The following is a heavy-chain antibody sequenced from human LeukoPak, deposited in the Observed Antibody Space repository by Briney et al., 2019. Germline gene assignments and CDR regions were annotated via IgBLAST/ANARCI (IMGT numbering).Heavy chain of an antibody. J-gene: IGHJ4*02. CDR2: IYYSGRT. CDR3: ARLAVWSGPLRPFDY. CDR1: GGSISSDY. V-gene: IGHV4-59*08. D-gene: IGHD3-3*01. Sequence: SETLSLTCTVSGGSISSDYWSWIRLPPGKGLEWIGFIYYSGRTNYNPSLKSRVTISIATSKNQFSLKLTSVTAADTAVYYCARLAVWSGPLRPFDYWGQGTLVTVSS.